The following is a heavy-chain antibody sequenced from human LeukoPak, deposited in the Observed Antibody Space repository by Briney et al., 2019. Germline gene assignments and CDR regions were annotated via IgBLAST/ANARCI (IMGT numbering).Heavy chain of an antibody. J-gene: IGHJ6*02. Sequence: PGGSLRLSCAASGFTFSNYAMHWIRQPPGKGLEWIGEINHSGSTNYNPSLKSRVTISVDTSKNQFSLKLSSVTAADTAVYYCARGPYYGSGRYKYGMDVWGQGTTVTVSS. CDR3: ARGPYYGSGRYKYGMDV. V-gene: IGHV4-34*01. CDR1: GFTFSNYA. CDR2: INHSGST. D-gene: IGHD3-10*01.